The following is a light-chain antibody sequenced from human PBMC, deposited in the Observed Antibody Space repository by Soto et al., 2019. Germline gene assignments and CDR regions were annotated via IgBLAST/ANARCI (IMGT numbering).Light chain of an antibody. V-gene: IGKV3-15*01. CDR1: QSVATN. CDR3: QHYNDLPLT. Sequence: EKVMTQSPATLFVSPGERVTLSCRASQSVATNLAWYQQKPGQAPRLLISGAYIRATGIPDRFIGSGSGTEFTLTITSLQSEDFAVYYCQHYNDLPLTFGQGTKVEIK. CDR2: GAY. J-gene: IGKJ1*01.